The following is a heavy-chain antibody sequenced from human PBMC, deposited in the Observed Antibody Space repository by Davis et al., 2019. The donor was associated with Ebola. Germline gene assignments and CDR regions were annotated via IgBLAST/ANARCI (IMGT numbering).Heavy chain of an antibody. CDR1: GYTFTGYY. Sequence: ASVKVSCKASGYTFTGYYMHWVRQAPGQGLEWMGWTNPNSGGTNYAQKFQGRVTMTRDTSISTAYMELSRLRSDDTAVYYCARDKGYGYYYYYGMDDWGQGTTVTVSS. CDR2: TNPNSGGT. CDR3: ARDKGYGYYYYYGMDD. V-gene: IGHV1-2*02. J-gene: IGHJ6*02. D-gene: IGHD5-12*01.